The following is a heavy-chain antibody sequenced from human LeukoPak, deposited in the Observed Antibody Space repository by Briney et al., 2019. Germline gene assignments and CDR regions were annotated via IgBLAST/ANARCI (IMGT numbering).Heavy chain of an antibody. CDR1: GGTFNNYA. Sequence: ASVKLSCKASGGTFNNYAISWVRQAPGQGLEWMGRIVPILGIANYAQEFQGRLIITADKATSSAYMELSSLRSEDTAVYYCARDQGDNSYGYYAIRYAFDVWGQGTMVTVSS. CDR3: ARDQGDNSYGYYAIRYAFDV. J-gene: IGHJ3*01. V-gene: IGHV1-69*04. D-gene: IGHD5-18*01. CDR2: IVPILGIA.